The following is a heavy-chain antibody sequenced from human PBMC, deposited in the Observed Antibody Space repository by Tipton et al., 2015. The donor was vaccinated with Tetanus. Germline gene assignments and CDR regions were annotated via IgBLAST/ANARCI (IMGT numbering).Heavy chain of an antibody. J-gene: IGHJ4*02. D-gene: IGHD2/OR15-2a*01. CDR3: ARLRVYCSTACYSREDY. CDR2: IKEDGSEM. V-gene: IGHV3-7*01. Sequence: GSLRLSCVASGFTFRSYWMSWVRQAPGKGLEWVANIKEDGSEMYYADSVKGRFTISRDNARNSLSVYMNSLTAEDTAVYYCARLRVYCSTACYSREDYWGQGTLVTVSS. CDR1: GFTFRSYW.